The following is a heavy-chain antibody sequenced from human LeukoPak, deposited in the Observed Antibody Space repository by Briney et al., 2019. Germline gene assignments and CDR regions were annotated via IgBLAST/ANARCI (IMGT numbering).Heavy chain of an antibody. Sequence: GESLRISCKGSGYSFTSYWIGWVRQLPGKGLEWMGIIYPGDSDTRYSPSFQGQVTISADKSISTAYLQWSSPKASDTAMYYCARRGMSSGWYYFDYWGQGTLVTVSS. CDR2: IYPGDSDT. J-gene: IGHJ4*02. CDR1: GYSFTSYW. D-gene: IGHD6-19*01. V-gene: IGHV5-51*01. CDR3: ARRGMSSGWYYFDY.